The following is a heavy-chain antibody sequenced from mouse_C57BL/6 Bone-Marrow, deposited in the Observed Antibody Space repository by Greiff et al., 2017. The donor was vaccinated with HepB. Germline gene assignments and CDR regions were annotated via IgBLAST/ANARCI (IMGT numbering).Heavy chain of an antibody. CDR2: IYPGDGDT. CDR1: GYAFSSSW. Sequence: QVQLQQSGPELVKPGASVKISCKASGYAFSSSWMNWVKQRPGKGLEWIGRIYPGDGDTNYNGKFKGKATLTADKSSSTAYMQLSSLKSEDSAVYFCARSSYGSSYDWYFDVWGTGTTVTVSS. D-gene: IGHD1-1*01. V-gene: IGHV1-82*01. J-gene: IGHJ1*03. CDR3: ARSSYGSSYDWYFDV.